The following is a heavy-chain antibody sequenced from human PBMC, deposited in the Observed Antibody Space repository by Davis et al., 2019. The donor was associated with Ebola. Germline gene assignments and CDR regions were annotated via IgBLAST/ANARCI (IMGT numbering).Heavy chain of an antibody. J-gene: IGHJ4*02. CDR1: GYTFTSYD. CDR3: AKGGPGQLRFDY. V-gene: IGHV1-8*01. D-gene: IGHD6-6*01. CDR2: MNPNSGST. Sequence: ASVKVSCKASGYTFTSYDINWVRQATGQGLEWMGWMNPNSGSTGYAQKFQGRVTMTRNTSISTAYMELSSLRTEDTAVYSCAKGGPGQLRFDYWGQGTLVTVSS.